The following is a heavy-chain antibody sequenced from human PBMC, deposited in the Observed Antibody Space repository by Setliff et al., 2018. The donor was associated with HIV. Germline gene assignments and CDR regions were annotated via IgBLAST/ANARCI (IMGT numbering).Heavy chain of an antibody. CDR2: IKPDGSEK. V-gene: IGHV3-7*03. CDR1: GFTFRTYW. Sequence: GGSLRLSCAVSGFTFRTYWMSWVRQTPGKGLEWVANIKPDGSEKYYVDSVKGRFAISRDNAKNSLSLQMNSLRAEDTAVYYCAKVPPDRSGYSIFDYWGQGSLVTVSS. D-gene: IGHD3-22*01. J-gene: IGHJ4*02. CDR3: AKVPPDRSGYSIFDY.